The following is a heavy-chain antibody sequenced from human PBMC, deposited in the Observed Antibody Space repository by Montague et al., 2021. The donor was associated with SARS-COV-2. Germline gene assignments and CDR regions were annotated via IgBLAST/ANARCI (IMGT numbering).Heavy chain of an antibody. J-gene: IGHJ3*02. CDR2: IYFNGHS. Sequence: SETLSLTCTVSGGSISNSHYYCAWIRQPPGKGLEWIGSIYFNGHSYYNPSLKTRVSISLDTSKNQHYLKLNSVAAADTAVYYCARQPPYRTGAIDIWGQGTMVTVSS. CDR1: GGSISNSHYY. CDR3: ARQPPYRTGAIDI. V-gene: IGHV4-39*01. D-gene: IGHD1/OR15-1a*01.